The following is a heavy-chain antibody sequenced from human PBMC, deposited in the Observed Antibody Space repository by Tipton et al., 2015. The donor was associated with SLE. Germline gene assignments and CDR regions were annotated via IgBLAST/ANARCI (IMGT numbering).Heavy chain of an antibody. J-gene: IGHJ4*02. Sequence: QSGPEVKKPGASVKVSCKASGYTFTCYGISWVRQAPGQGLEWMGWISAYNGNTNYAQKLQGRVTMTTDTSTSTAYMELRSLRSDDTAVYYCARIGSYYYDSSGYWVDYWGQGTLVTVSS. CDR1: GYTFTCYG. CDR2: ISAYNGNT. CDR3: ARIGSYYYDSSGYWVDY. D-gene: IGHD3-22*01. V-gene: IGHV1-18*01.